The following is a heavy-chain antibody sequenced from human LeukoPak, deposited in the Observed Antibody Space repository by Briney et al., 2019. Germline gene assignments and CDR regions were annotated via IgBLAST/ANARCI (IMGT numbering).Heavy chain of an antibody. V-gene: IGHV4-39*01. CDR1: GGSTSSSSYY. J-gene: IGHJ4*02. CDR3: ARLDPLGFNF. Sequence: SETLSLTCTVSGGSTSSSSYYWGWIRQPPGKGLEWIGSIDYSGNTPYNPSLKSRVTISVDTSKNQISLKVSSVTAADTAVYYCARLDPLGFNFWGQGTLVTVSP. CDR2: IDYSGNT.